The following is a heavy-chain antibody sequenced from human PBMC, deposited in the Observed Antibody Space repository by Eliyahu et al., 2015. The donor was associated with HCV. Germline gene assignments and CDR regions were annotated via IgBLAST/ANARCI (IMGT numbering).Heavy chain of an antibody. CDR2: IHYSGST. V-gene: IGHV4-59*01. J-gene: IGHJ5*02. Sequence: QVQLQESGPGLVKPSETLSLTRTXSGGSITTYYWSWIRQPPGKGLEWIGYIHYSGSTNYNPPLKSRVTMSLDTSKNQLSLNLISLTAADTAIYYCSSGGGGIAVAGTGGWFDPWGQGTLVTVSS. CDR1: GGSITTYY. CDR3: SSGGGGIAVAGTGGWFDP. D-gene: IGHD6-19*01.